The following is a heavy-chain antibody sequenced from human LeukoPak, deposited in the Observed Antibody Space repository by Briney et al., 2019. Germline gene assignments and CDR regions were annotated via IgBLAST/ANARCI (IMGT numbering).Heavy chain of an antibody. CDR2: IYYSGST. J-gene: IGHJ4*02. V-gene: IGHV4-61*08. CDR1: GGSISSGGYS. Sequence: SETLSLTCAVSGGSISSGGYSWSWIRQPPGKGLEWIGYIYYSGSTDYNPSLKSRVTISVDTSKNQFSLKLSSVTAADTAVYYCARRGSGTIFDYWGQGTLVTVSS. D-gene: IGHD3-10*01. CDR3: ARRGSGTIFDY.